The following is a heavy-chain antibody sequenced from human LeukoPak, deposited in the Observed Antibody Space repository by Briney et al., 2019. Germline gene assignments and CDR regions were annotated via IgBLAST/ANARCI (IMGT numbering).Heavy chain of an antibody. CDR2: LNPNTGDT. Sequence: ASVKVSCKASGYAFVAYYMHWVRQAPGQGLEWMGWLNPNTGDTNYAQNFQGRVTMTRDTSINTAYMELRSLTSDDTAMYYCASEQLTWGQGTLVTVSS. V-gene: IGHV1-2*02. CDR1: GYAFVAYY. J-gene: IGHJ5*02. CDR3: ASEQLT. D-gene: IGHD1-1*01.